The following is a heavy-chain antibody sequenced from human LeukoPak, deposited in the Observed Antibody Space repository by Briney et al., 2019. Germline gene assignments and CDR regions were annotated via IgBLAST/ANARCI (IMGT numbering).Heavy chain of an antibody. D-gene: IGHD3-10*01. CDR2: IYNSGST. CDR3: ARVGTSGSSVAYDY. J-gene: IGHJ4*02. CDR1: GGSISNYY. V-gene: IGHV4-59*01. Sequence: SETLSLTCTVSGGSISNYYWSWIRQPPGKGPEWIGYIYNSGSTNYNPSLKSRVTISVDTSKNQLSLNLRSVTAADTAAYYCARVGTSGSSVAYDYWGQGTLVTVSS.